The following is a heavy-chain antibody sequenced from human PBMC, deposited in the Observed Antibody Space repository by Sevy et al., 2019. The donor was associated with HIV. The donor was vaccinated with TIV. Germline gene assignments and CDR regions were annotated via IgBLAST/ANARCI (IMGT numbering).Heavy chain of an antibody. CDR2: IYNSGST. Sequence: SETLSLTCAVSGYSISSGYYWGWIRQPPGKGLEWIGSIYNSGSTYYNPSLKSRVTISVDTSKNQFSLKLSCVTAADTAVYYCAGGYSSSPPASMDVWGKGTTVTVSS. CDR1: GYSISSGYY. CDR3: AGGYSSSPPASMDV. V-gene: IGHV4-38-2*01. J-gene: IGHJ6*04. D-gene: IGHD6-13*01.